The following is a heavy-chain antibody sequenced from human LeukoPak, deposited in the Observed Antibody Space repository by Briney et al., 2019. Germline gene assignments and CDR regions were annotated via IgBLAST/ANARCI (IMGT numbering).Heavy chain of an antibody. CDR3: ARDRRVVTYYYFDY. CDR2: ISSSSSTI. V-gene: IGHV3-48*03. J-gene: IGHJ4*02. Sequence: GGSLRLSCAASGFTFSSYDMNWVRQAPGKGLEWGSYISSSSSTIYYADSVKGRFTISRDNAKNSLYLQMNSLRAEDTAVYYCARDRRVVTYYYFDYWGQGTLVTVSS. D-gene: IGHD2-21*02. CDR1: GFTFSSYD.